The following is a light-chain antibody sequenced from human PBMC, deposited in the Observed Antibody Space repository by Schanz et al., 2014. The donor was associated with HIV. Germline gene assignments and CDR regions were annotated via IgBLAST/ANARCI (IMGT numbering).Light chain of an antibody. Sequence: QSVLTQPPSASGTPGQRVTLSCSGSSSNIGSNTVHWYQQLPGTAPKLLIYSNNQRPSGVPGRLSGSKSGTSASLAISGLQSEDEADYYCAVWDDSLNGVVFGGGTKLTVL. CDR3: AVWDDSLNGVV. J-gene: IGLJ2*01. CDR2: SNN. V-gene: IGLV1-44*01. CDR1: SSNIGSNT.